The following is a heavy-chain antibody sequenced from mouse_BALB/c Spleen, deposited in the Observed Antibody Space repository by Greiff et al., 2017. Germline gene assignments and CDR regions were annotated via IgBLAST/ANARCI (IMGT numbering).Heavy chain of an antibody. J-gene: IGHJ2*01. V-gene: IGHV1-54*01. CDR1: GYAFTNYL. CDR2: INPGSGGT. Sequence: VQLQQSGAELVRPGTSVKVSCKASGYAFTNYLIEWVKQRPGQGLEWIGVINPGSGGTNYNEKFKGKATLTADKSSSTAYMQLSSLTSDDSAVYFCARGGWLLRGYFDYWGQGTTLTVSS. D-gene: IGHD2-3*01. CDR3: ARGGWLLRGYFDY.